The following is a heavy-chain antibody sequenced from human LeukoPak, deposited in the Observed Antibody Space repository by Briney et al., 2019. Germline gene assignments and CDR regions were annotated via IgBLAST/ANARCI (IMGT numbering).Heavy chain of an antibody. J-gene: IGHJ4*02. V-gene: IGHV3-48*01. CDR3: AKEAAQAAAAPHYFDY. CDR1: GFTFSSYS. Sequence: GGSLRLSCAASGFTFSSYSMNWVRQAPGKGLEWVSYISSSSSTIYYADSVKGRFTISRDNAKNSLYLQMNSLRAEDTAVYYCAKEAAQAAAAPHYFDYWGQGTLVTVSS. D-gene: IGHD6-13*01. CDR2: ISSSSSTI.